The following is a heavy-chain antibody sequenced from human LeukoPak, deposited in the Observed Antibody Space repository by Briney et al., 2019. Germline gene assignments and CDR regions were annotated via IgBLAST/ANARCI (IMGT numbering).Heavy chain of an antibody. CDR3: ARVGPPYYYYYMDV. Sequence: PGGSLRLSCAASGFTFSSYWMTWVRQAPGKGLEWVANIKQDGSEKYSVDSLKGRFTISRDNAKKLLYLQMNSLRVEVTAVYYCARVGPPYYYYYMDVWGKGTTVTVSS. V-gene: IGHV3-7*01. CDR1: GFTFSSYW. CDR2: IKQDGSEK. J-gene: IGHJ6*03.